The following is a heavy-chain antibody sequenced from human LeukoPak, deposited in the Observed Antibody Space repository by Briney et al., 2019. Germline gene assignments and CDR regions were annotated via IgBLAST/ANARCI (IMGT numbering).Heavy chain of an antibody. CDR2: IYMGGTT. J-gene: IGHJ4*02. CDR1: GFTVSSSNY. Sequence: GGSLRLSCAASGFTVSSSNYMNWVRQAPGKGLEWVSGIYMGGTTYYTDSVKGRFTISRDNPNNTLYLQMHSLRAEDTAVYYCARETSRFGIWGQGTLVTVSS. CDR3: ARETSRFGI. D-gene: IGHD3-16*01. V-gene: IGHV3-66*01.